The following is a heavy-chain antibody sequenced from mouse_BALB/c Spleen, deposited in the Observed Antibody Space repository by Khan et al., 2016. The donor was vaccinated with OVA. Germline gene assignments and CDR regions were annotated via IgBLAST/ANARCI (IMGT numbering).Heavy chain of an antibody. CDR3: ARLEDI. CDR2: IWAGGST. Sequence: QMQLEESGPGLVAPSQTLSITCTVSGFSLTSYGVHWVRQPPGKGLEWLGVIWAGGSTTYYSALMSRLSTSKDNSKSQVFLKMNSLPTDDTAMYYCARLEDIWGQGTTLTVSS. V-gene: IGHV2-9*02. J-gene: IGHJ2*01. CDR1: GFSLTSYG. D-gene: IGHD1-3*01.